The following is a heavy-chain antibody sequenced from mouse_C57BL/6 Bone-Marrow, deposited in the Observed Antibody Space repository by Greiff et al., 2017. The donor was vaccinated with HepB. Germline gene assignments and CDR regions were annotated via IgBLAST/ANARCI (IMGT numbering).Heavy chain of an antibody. CDR2: IDPSDSYT. Sequence: VQLQQPGAELVKPGASVKLSCKASGYTFTSYWMQWVKQRPGQGLEWIGEIDPSDSYTNYNQKFKGKATLTVDTSSSTAYMQLSSLTSEDSAVYYCARGGYSNYISFAYWGQGTLVTVSA. V-gene: IGHV1-50*01. CDR3: ARGGYSNYISFAY. J-gene: IGHJ3*01. D-gene: IGHD2-5*01. CDR1: GYTFTSYW.